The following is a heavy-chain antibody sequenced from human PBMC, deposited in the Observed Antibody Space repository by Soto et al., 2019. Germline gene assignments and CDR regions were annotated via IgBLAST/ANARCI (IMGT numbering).Heavy chain of an antibody. J-gene: IGHJ6*02. CDR1: GFTFTSSA. CDR3: AAVGGKSEGGDYIYYGMDV. CDR2: IVVGSGNT. V-gene: IGHV1-58*01. D-gene: IGHD2-21*02. Sequence: ASVKVSCKASGFTFTSSAVQWVRQARGQRLEWIGWIVVGSGNTNYAQKFQERVTITRDMSTSTAYMELSSLRSEDTAVYYCAAVGGKSEGGDYIYYGMDVWGQGTTVTVSS.